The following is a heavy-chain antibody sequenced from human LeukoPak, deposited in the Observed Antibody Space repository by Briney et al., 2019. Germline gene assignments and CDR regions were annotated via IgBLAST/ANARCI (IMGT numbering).Heavy chain of an antibody. V-gene: IGHV3-9*01. CDR3: AKDWSTSSDAFDI. D-gene: IGHD2-2*01. J-gene: IGHJ3*02. CDR2: ISLNSVSI. CDR1: GFTFDDYA. Sequence: GGSLRLFCAASGFTFDDYAMHWVRQAPGKGLEWVSGISLNSVSIGYADSVKGRFTISRDNAKNSLYLQMNSLRAEDTALYYCAKDWSTSSDAFDIWGQGTMVTVSS.